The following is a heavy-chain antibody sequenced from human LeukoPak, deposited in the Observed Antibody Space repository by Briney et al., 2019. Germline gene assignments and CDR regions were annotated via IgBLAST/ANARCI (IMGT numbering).Heavy chain of an antibody. CDR2: MNPNSGNT. Sequence: GSVKVSCKASGYTFTSYDINWVRQATGQGLEWMGWMNPNSGNTGYAQKFQGRVTMTRNTSISTAYMELGSLRSEDTAVYYCARGRLIGALMIAAENDYWGQGTLVTVSS. CDR3: ARGRLIGALMIAAENDY. V-gene: IGHV1-8*01. J-gene: IGHJ4*02. D-gene: IGHD3-22*01. CDR1: GYTFTSYD.